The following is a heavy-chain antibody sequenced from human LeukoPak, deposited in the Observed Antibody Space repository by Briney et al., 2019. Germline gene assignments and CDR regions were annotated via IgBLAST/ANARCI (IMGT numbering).Heavy chain of an antibody. CDR3: ARLSVSITRRFDL. Sequence: GGSLRLSCAASGFTLSNYEMTWVRLTPGKGLQWISYISKGGATVLYAESVKGRFTISRDNANSSLYLQMNSLRAEDTAVYFCARLSVSITRRFDLWGQGTFVTVSS. J-gene: IGHJ5*02. D-gene: IGHD3-3*01. CDR1: GFTLSNYE. CDR2: ISKGGATV. V-gene: IGHV3-48*03.